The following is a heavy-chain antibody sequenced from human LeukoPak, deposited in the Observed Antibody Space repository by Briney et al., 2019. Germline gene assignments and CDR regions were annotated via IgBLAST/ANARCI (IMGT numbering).Heavy chain of an antibody. CDR3: ARDRGYVPDY. Sequence: GGSLRLSCAASGFTFSSYGMTWVRQAPGKGLEWVSAITGSGGSTNNADSVKGRFTISRDNAKNTLYLQMNSLRAEDTAVYYCARDRGYVPDYWGQGTLVTVPS. V-gene: IGHV3-23*01. D-gene: IGHD5-12*01. CDR1: GFTFSSYG. CDR2: ITGSGGST. J-gene: IGHJ4*02.